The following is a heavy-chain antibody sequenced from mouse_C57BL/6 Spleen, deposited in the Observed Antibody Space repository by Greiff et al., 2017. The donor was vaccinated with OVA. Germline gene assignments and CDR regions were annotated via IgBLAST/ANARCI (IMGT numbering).Heavy chain of an antibody. CDR3: ASWDGLAY. D-gene: IGHD4-1*01. V-gene: IGHV1-52*01. J-gene: IGHJ3*01. CDR1: GYTFTSYW. Sequence: VQLQQPGAELVRPGSSVKLSCKASGYTFTSYWMHWVKQRPIQGLDWIGNIDPSDSETHYNQKFKDKATLTVDNSSSTAYMQLSSLTAEDSAVYYCASWDGLAYWGQGTLVTVSA. CDR2: IDPSDSET.